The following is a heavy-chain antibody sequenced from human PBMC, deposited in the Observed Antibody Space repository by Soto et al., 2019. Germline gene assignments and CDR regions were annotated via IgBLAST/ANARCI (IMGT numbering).Heavy chain of an antibody. CDR3: TREPYNWNYVGDY. D-gene: IGHD1-7*01. V-gene: IGHV3-49*03. CDR1: GFTSGDYA. CDR2: IRSKAYGGAT. J-gene: IGHJ4*02. Sequence: GGSLRLSCTASGFTSGDYAMSWFRQAPGKGLEWVGFIRSKAYGGATEYAASVKGRFTISRDDSRSIAYLQMNSLKTEDTAVYYCTREPYNWNYVGDYWGQGTLVTVSS.